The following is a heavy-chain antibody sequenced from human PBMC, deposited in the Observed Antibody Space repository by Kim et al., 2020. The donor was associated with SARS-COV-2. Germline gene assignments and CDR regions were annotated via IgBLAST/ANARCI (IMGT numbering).Heavy chain of an antibody. CDR3: AKSGMITFGGVIAVDYFDY. D-gene: IGHD3-16*02. J-gene: IGHJ4*02. V-gene: IGHV3-30*02. Sequence: GPFPISRDNSKNTLYLQMHSLRAEDTAVYYCAKSGMITFGGVIAVDYFDYWGQGTLVTVSS.